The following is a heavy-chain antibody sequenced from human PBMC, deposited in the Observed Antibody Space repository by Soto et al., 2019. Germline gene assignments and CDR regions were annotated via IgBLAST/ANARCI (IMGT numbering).Heavy chain of an antibody. J-gene: IGHJ4*02. V-gene: IGHV1-46*01. Sequence: ASVKFSCKASGYTFTSYYMHWVRQAPGQGLECMGIINPSCGSTSYAQKFQGRVTMTRXTXXSXXXVXLXXLRXEXTAVYYCARDWGTGFYHFDSWGQGTLVTVSS. CDR3: ARDWGTGFYHFDS. CDR2: INPSCGST. D-gene: IGHD6-19*01. CDR1: GYTFTSYY.